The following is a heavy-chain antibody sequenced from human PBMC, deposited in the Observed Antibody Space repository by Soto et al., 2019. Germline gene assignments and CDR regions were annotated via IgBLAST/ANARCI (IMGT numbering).Heavy chain of an antibody. CDR2: MSYDGSNK. CDR3: ARDGGAY. CDR1: GFTFSSYA. V-gene: IGHV3-30-3*01. Sequence: QVQLVESGGGVVQPGRSLRLSCAASGFTFSSYAMHWVRRAPGKGLEWMAVMSYDGSNKYYADSVKGQFTISRDNSKNTLYLQMNSLRPEDTVLYFCARDGGAYWGQGTLVIVYS. D-gene: IGHD3-16*01. J-gene: IGHJ4*02.